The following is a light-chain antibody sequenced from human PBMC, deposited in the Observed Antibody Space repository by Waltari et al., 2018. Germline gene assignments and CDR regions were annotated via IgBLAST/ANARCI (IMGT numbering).Light chain of an antibody. Sequence: SFELIQPPSVAVSPGQTANITCSGDKLGDIYIYWYQQKQGQSPVAIMYQATRRPSGTPERFSGSNSGNTSTLTISETQPVDEADYFCQTWDTITAIFGGGTRLTVL. CDR2: QAT. J-gene: IGLJ2*01. V-gene: IGLV3-1*01. CDR1: KLGDIY. CDR3: QTWDTITAI.